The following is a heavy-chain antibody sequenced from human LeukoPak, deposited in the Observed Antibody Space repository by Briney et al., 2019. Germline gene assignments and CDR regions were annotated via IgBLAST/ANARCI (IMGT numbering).Heavy chain of an antibody. V-gene: IGHV3-48*03. J-gene: IGHJ4*02. Sequence: PGGSLRLSCAASGFTFSSYEMNWVRQAPGKGLEWVSYISSSGSTIYYAESVKGRFTISRDNAKNSLYLQMNSLRAEDTAVYYCARGGYGDYVVFWGQGTLVTVSS. D-gene: IGHD4-17*01. CDR3: ARGGYGDYVVF. CDR1: GFTFSSYE. CDR2: ISSSGSTI.